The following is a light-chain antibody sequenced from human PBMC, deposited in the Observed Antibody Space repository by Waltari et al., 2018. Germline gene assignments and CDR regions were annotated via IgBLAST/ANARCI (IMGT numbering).Light chain of an antibody. Sequence: EIVLTQSPGTLSLPPGERATLSCWASQRVSGNFLAWYQQKPGQAPRLLIYGTSNRATGIPDRVSGSGSGTDITLTISRLEPGDSALFYCHQYGSSPPTFGQGTKLEIK. J-gene: IGKJ1*01. V-gene: IGKV3-20*01. CDR3: HQYGSSPPT. CDR1: QRVSGNF. CDR2: GTS.